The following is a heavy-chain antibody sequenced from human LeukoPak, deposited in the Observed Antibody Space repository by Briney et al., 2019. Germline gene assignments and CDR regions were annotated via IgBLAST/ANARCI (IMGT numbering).Heavy chain of an antibody. CDR2: ISSSSSTI. CDR1: GFTFSSYS. CDR3: ARVELRYFDWSPPDY. J-gene: IGHJ4*02. V-gene: IGHV3-48*02. Sequence: PGGSLRLSCAASGFTFSSYSMNWVRQAPGKGLEWVSYISSSSSTIYYADSVKGRFSISRDNAKNSLYLQMNSLRDEDTAEYYCARVELRYFDWSPPDYWGEGTLVTVSS. D-gene: IGHD3-9*01.